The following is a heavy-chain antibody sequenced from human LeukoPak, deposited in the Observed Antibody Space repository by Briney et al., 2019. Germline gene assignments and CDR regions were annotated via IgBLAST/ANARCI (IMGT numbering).Heavy chain of an antibody. CDR1: GFTFSSYG. CDR2: ISYDGSKK. CDR3: AKAGDGSGWYYFDY. Sequence: GGSLRLSCAASGFTFSSYGMHWVRQAPGKGLEWVALISYDGSKKYFADSVQGRFTISRDNSQNTLHLQMNSLRADDAAVYYCAKAGDGSGWYYFDYWGQGALVTVSS. D-gene: IGHD6-19*01. J-gene: IGHJ4*02. V-gene: IGHV3-30*18.